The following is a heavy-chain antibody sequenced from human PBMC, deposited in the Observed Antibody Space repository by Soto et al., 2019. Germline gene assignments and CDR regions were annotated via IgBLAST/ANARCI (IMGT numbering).Heavy chain of an antibody. Sequence: GGSLRLSCVASGFTFSSYAMSWVRQAPGKGLEWVSAISGRGDSTYYADSVKDRFTISRDNSKNTLYLQMNSLRAEDTAVYYCAKGRASDCPGCTQDYWGQGTLVTVSS. CDR2: ISGRGDST. CDR3: AKGRASDCPGCTQDY. J-gene: IGHJ4*02. CDR1: GFTFSSYA. V-gene: IGHV3-23*01. D-gene: IGHD2-21*02.